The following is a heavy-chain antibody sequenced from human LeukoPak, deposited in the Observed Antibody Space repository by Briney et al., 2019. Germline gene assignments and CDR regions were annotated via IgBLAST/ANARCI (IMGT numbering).Heavy chain of an antibody. CDR1: GFTFNNAW. V-gene: IGHV3-15*01. D-gene: IGHD3-16*01. CDR3: TTEREGGPDY. J-gene: IGHJ4*02. Sequence: GSLRLSCAASGFTFNNAWMSWVRQAPGKGLEWVGRIQSKTDGGTTDYAAPAKGRFTISRDDSKNTLYLQMNSLETEDTAVYYCTTEREGGPDYWGQGTLVTVSP. CDR2: IQSKTDGGTT.